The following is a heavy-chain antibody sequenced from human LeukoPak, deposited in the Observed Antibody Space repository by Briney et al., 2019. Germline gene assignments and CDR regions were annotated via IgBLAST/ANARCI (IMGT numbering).Heavy chain of an antibody. CDR2: ISSSGSTI. D-gene: IGHD3-22*01. V-gene: IGHV3-11*01. CDR1: GFTFGDYY. Sequence: GGSLRLSCAASGFTFGDYYMSWIRQAPGKGLEWVSYISSSGSTIYYADSVKGRFTISRDNAKNSLYLQMNSLRAEDTAVYYCARGLGYYYDSSGYLDYWGQGTLVTVSS. CDR3: ARGLGYYYDSSGYLDY. J-gene: IGHJ4*02.